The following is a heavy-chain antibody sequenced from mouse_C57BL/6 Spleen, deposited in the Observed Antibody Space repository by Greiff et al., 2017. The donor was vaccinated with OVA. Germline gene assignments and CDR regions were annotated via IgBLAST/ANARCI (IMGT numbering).Heavy chain of an antibody. D-gene: IGHD4-1*01. V-gene: IGHV1-82*01. Sequence: QVQLKESGPELVKPGASVKISCKASGYAFSSSWMNWVKQRPGKGLEWIGRIYPGDGDTNYNGKFKGKATLTADKSSSTAYMQLSSLTSEDSAVYFCARGTGTMNYAMDYWGQGTSVTVSS. J-gene: IGHJ4*01. CDR3: ARGTGTMNYAMDY. CDR2: IYPGDGDT. CDR1: GYAFSSSW.